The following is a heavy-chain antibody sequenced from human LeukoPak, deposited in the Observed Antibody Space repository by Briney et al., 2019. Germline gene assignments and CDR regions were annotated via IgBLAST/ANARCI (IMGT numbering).Heavy chain of an antibody. V-gene: IGHV3-43*02. D-gene: IGHD3-10*01. J-gene: IGHJ3*02. CDR2: ICGDGGSP. Sequence: PGGSLRLSHAASGFNYEDYAMHWVRPAPGKGLEWVSLICGDGGSPYSAHSVKGRFTISRDNSKNSLYLQMNSLRTEDTALYYCAKVSGITMVRGVIGAFDIWGQGTMVTVSS. CDR3: AKVSGITMVRGVIGAFDI. CDR1: GFNYEDYA.